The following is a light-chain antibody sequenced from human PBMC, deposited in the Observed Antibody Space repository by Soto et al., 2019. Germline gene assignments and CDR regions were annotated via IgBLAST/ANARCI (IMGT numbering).Light chain of an antibody. Sequence: QSVLTQPASVSGSPGQSITISCTGTSSDVGGYNYVSWYQQHPGKAPKLMIYKVSNRPSGVSNRFSGSKSGNTASLTISGLQAEDEADYYCSSYTSSSTLGVVFGGGTKVTVL. CDR3: SSYTSSSTLGVV. CDR1: SSDVGGYNY. J-gene: IGLJ2*01. CDR2: KVS. V-gene: IGLV2-14*01.